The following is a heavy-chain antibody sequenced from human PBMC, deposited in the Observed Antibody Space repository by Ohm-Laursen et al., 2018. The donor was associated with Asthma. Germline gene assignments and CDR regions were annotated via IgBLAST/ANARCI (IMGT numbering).Heavy chain of an antibody. J-gene: IGHJ5*02. D-gene: IGHD3-3*01. Sequence: GASVTASCKASGGTFSSYAISWVRHAPGQGLEWMGGIIPIFGTANYAQKFQGRVTITADESTSTAYMELSSLRSEDTAVYYCARAVYYDFWSGYYPSWFDPWGQGTLVTVSS. CDR3: ARAVYYDFWSGYYPSWFDP. CDR2: IIPIFGTA. V-gene: IGHV1-69*13. CDR1: GGTFSSYA.